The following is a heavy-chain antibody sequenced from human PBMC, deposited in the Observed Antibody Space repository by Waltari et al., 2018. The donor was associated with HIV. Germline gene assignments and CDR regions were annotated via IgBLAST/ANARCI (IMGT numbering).Heavy chain of an antibody. J-gene: IGHJ4*02. CDR2: ITVASVQT. CDR1: GGSVKNNA. V-gene: IGHV1-3*01. CDR3: AGGSDWLVNVLEL. D-gene: IGHD6-19*01. Sequence: QVQFVQSGPEVKKPGASVKVSCRASGGSVKNNAIHWMRQAPGQGLEWLGCITVASVQTRYSQMLQGRLTFTRDTSESTIFMELKSLKPEDTAVYFCAGGSDWLVNVLELWGQGTLVTVSS.